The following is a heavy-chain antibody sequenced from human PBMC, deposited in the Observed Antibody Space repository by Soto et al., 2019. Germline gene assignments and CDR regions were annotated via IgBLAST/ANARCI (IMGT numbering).Heavy chain of an antibody. CDR3: ARLEARLEMAPYNWFDP. V-gene: IGHV5-51*01. CDR2: IYPADSDT. D-gene: IGHD3-22*01. Sequence: PGESLKISCEASGYSFPSYWIAWVRQMPGTGLEFVGIIYPADSDTRYSPSFEGQVTISADKSTSTAYLQWSSLKVSDTAIYYCARLEARLEMAPYNWFDPWGQGTLVTVSS. CDR1: GYSFPSYW. J-gene: IGHJ5*02.